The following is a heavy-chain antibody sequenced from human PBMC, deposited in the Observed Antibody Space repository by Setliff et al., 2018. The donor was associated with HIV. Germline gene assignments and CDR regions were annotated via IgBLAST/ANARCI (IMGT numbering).Heavy chain of an antibody. CDR2: VRHDGDVQ. V-gene: IGHV3-30*02. CDR1: GFTISSYH. CDR3: ARDFSWATDS. J-gene: IGHJ4*02. D-gene: IGHD2-15*01. Sequence: RLSCAASGFTISSYHIHWVRQAPGKGLEWVAFVRHDGDVQIYADSVKGRFTASRDNPKNTVSLQLNSLRIEDTAVYYCARDFSWATDSWGQGTLVTVSS.